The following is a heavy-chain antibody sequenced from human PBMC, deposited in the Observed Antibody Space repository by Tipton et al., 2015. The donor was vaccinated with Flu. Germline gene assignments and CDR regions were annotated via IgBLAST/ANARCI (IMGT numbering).Heavy chain of an antibody. D-gene: IGHD2-2*01. CDR2: NYYRGST. J-gene: IGHJ4*02. CDR1: GGSISSSSYY. CDR3: ARDISYCSSTSCYRDNY. Sequence: LRLSCTVSGGSISSSSYYWGWIRQPPGKGLEWIGSNYYRGSTYYNPSLKSRVTISVDTSKNQFSLKLSSVTAADTAVYYCARDISYCSSTSCYRDNYWGQGTLVTVSS. V-gene: IGHV4-39*07.